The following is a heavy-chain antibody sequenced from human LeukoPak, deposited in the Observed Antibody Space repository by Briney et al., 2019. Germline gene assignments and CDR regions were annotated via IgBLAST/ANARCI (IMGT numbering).Heavy chain of an antibody. CDR3: AKDRRAFYDILTGYNGVLDY. Sequence: GGSLRLSCAASGFTFSSYSMNWVRQAPGKGLEWVSSISSSSSYIYYADSVKGRFTISRDNAKNSLYLQMNSLRAEDTALYYCAKDRRAFYDILTGYNGVLDYWGQGTLVTVSS. D-gene: IGHD3-9*01. CDR1: GFTFSSYS. V-gene: IGHV3-21*04. CDR2: ISSSSSYI. J-gene: IGHJ4*02.